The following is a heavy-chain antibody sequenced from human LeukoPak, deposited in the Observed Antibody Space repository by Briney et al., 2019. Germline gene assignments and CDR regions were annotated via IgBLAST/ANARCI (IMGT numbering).Heavy chain of an antibody. CDR2: IDTRNGLT. V-gene: IGHV1-18*01. J-gene: IGHJ4*02. D-gene: IGHD6-19*01. Sequence: ASVRVSCKASGYKFTTYGLAWVRQAPGHGPEYVGWIDTRNGLTEYSEKFRDRVAMTIDTSANTAFMDLRSLRSHDTAIYYCVRLSGQWLVHSYFDHWGQGTQVIVSS. CDR1: GYKFTTYG. CDR3: VRLSGQWLVHSYFDH.